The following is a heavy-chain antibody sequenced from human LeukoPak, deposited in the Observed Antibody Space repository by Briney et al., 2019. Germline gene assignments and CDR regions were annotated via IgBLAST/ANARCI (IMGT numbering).Heavy chain of an antibody. CDR3: ARARVGDPTDY. D-gene: IGHD1-26*01. CDR1: GFPFSSYA. J-gene: IGHJ4*02. V-gene: IGHV3-74*01. Sequence: GGSLRLSCAASGFPFSSYAMYWVRQAPGEGLVWVSRVHGDGNNIGYADFVEGRFTISRDNAKNTLYLEMSSLRREDTAVYYCARARVGDPTDYWGQGTLVTVSS. CDR2: VHGDGNNI.